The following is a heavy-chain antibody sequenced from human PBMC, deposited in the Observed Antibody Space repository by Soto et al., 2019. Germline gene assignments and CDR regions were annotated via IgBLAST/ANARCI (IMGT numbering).Heavy chain of an antibody. CDR1: GYTFTSYG. CDR3: GRCRTDSYAMDV. J-gene: IGHJ6*02. CDR2: ISPYNGRT. Sequence: ASVKVYCKASGYTFTSYGISWVRQAPGQGPEWMGWISPYNGRTNYAQSVKGRVVMTTDISTNTVYLELRSLRSDDSAIYYCGRCRTDSYAMDVWGQGTTVTVSS. V-gene: IGHV1-18*04. D-gene: IGHD5-18*01.